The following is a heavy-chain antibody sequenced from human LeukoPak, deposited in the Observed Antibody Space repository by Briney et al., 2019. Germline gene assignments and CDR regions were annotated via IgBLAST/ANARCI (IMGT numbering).Heavy chain of an antibody. V-gene: IGHV3-21*04. CDR3: ATLNLVRNCSGGSCYFLDI. Sequence: GGSLRLSCAASGFTFSSHSMNWVRQAPGKGLEWVSSITSISSYIYYADSVKGRFTISRDNAKNSLYLQMNSLRSEDTAVYYCATLNLVRNCSGGSCYFLDIWGQGTMVTVSS. J-gene: IGHJ3*02. CDR1: GFTFSSHS. CDR2: ITSISSYI. D-gene: IGHD2-15*01.